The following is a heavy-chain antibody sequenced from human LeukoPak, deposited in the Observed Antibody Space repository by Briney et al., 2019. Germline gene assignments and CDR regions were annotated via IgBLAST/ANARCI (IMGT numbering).Heavy chain of an antibody. CDR2: ISYDGSNK. D-gene: IGHD2-2*01. Sequence: QPGRSLRLSCAASGFTFSSYGMHWVRQAPGKGLKWVAVISYDGSNKYYADSVKGRFTISRDNSKNTLYLQMNSLRAEDTAVYYCAKDGGYCSSTSCRAYYYYYGMDVWGQGTTVTVSS. J-gene: IGHJ6*02. CDR3: AKDGGYCSSTSCRAYYYYYGMDV. V-gene: IGHV3-30*18. CDR1: GFTFSSYG.